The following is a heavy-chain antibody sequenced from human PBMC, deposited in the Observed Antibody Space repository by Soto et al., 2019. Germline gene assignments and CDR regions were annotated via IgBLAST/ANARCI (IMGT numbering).Heavy chain of an antibody. V-gene: IGHV1-69*13. D-gene: IGHD6-19*01. CDR1: GGTFSSYA. CDR3: ARASPPAGYSSGWLNWFDP. Sequence: GASVKVSCKASGGTFSSYAISWVRQAPGQGLEWMGGIIPIFGTANYAQKFQGRVTITADESTSTAYMELSSLRSEDTAVYYCARASPPAGYSSGWLNWFDPWGQGTLVTVSS. CDR2: IIPIFGTA. J-gene: IGHJ5*02.